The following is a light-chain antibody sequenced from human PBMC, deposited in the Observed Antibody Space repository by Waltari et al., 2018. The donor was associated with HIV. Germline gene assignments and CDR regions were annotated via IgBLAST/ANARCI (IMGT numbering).Light chain of an antibody. CDR3: AAWDDSLDGVV. CDR2: TNK. V-gene: IGLV1-44*01. J-gene: IGLJ2*01. Sequence: QSVLTQPPSASGPPGQRVTISCSGSSSNIGSNAVTWYQQLPRTAPKLLIYTNKQRPSGVPDRFSGSKSGTSASLAISGLQSEDEADYYCAAWDDSLDGVVFGGGTKLTVL. CDR1: SSNIGSNA.